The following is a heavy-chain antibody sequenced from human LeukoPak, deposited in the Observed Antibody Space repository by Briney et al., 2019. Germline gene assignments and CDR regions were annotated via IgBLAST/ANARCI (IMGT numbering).Heavy chain of an antibody. CDR2: ISYDGSNK. CDR1: GFTFSSYA. Sequence: GALRLSCAASGFTFSSYAMHWVRQAPGKGLEWVAVISYDGSNKYYADSVKGRFTIPRDNSKNTLYLQMNSLRAEDTAVYYCARDLRHSGDYWGQGTLVTVSS. D-gene: IGHD2-15*01. V-gene: IGHV3-30-3*01. J-gene: IGHJ4*02. CDR3: ARDLRHSGDY.